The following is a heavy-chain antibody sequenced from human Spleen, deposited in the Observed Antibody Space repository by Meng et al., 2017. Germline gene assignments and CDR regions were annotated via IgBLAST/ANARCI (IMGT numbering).Heavy chain of an antibody. V-gene: IGHV1-18*01. CDR2: INVYNGKT. CDR1: VYTLSSDG. Sequence: LVQVVGEGQKPGASVRVDCAASVYTLSSDGLSWVRQAPGQGLELLGWINVYNGKTDYALKFQDRVTMTTDTFTNTAYMELRSLRSDDTAVYYCATRGNPYLNCWGQGTLVTVSS. CDR3: ATRGNPYLNC. J-gene: IGHJ4*02.